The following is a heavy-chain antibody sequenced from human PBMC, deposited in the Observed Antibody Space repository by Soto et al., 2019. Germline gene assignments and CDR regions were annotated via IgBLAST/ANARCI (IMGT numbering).Heavy chain of an antibody. CDR2: IYHSGST. Sequence: SETLSLTCAVSGGSISSGGYSWSWIRQPPGKGLEWIGYIYHSGSTYYNPSLKSRVTISVDRSKNQFSLRLSSVTAAETAVYYCARGTDLSSSWLDYWGQGTLVTVSS. CDR1: GGSISSGGYS. D-gene: IGHD6-13*01. CDR3: ARGTDLSSSWLDY. J-gene: IGHJ4*02. V-gene: IGHV4-30-2*01.